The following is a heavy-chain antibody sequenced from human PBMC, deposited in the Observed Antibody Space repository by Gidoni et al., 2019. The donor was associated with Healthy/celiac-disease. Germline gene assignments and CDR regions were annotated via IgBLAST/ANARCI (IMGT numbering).Heavy chain of an antibody. CDR3: ARLRSGVGADGPNYGMDV. CDR1: GGSISSSNR. Sequence: QVQLQESGPGLVKPSGTLSLTCAVSGGSISSSNRWSWVRQPPGKGLEWIGEIYHSGSTNYNPSLKSRVTISVDKSKNQFSLKLSSVTAADTAVYYCARLRSGVGADGPNYGMDVWGQGTTVTVSS. CDR2: IYHSGST. D-gene: IGHD1-26*01. V-gene: IGHV4-4*02. J-gene: IGHJ6*02.